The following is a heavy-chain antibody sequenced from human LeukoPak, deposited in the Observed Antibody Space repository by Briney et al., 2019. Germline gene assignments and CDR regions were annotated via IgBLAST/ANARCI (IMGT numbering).Heavy chain of an antibody. D-gene: IGHD3-3*01. CDR1: GYTFTRYD. CDR2: MNPNSGHT. CDR3: AREWPDGAFDI. J-gene: IGHJ3*02. V-gene: IGHV1-8*03. Sequence: ASVKVSCMASGYTFTRYDINELRQATGQGVEWVGWMNPNSGHTGYAQKFQGRVTITRNTSISTAYMELSSLRSEDTAVYYCAREWPDGAFDIWGQGTMVTVSS.